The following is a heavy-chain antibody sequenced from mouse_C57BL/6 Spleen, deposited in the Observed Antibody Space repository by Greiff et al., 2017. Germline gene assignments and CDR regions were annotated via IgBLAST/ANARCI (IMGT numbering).Heavy chain of an antibody. CDR2: IDPETGGT. CDR3: TRMDY. V-gene: IGHV1-15*01. CDR1: GYTFTDYE. J-gene: IGHJ4*01. Sequence: QVQLQQSGAELVRPGASVTLSCKASGYTFTDYEMHWVKQTPVHGLEWIGAIDPETGGTAYNQKFKGKAILTADKSSSTAYMELRGLTSEDSTVYYCTRMDYWGQGTSVTVSS.